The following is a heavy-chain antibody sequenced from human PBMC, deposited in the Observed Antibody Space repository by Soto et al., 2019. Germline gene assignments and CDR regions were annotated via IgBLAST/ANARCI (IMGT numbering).Heavy chain of an antibody. CDR2: IWYDGSNK. CDR3: ARDTRPDSSGYLDTDY. CDR1: GFTFSSYG. D-gene: IGHD3-22*01. V-gene: IGHV3-33*01. Sequence: GGSLRLSCVASGFTFSSYGMHWVRQAPGKGLEWVAVIWYDGSNKYYADSVKGRFTISRDNSKNTLYLQMNSLRAEDTAVYYCARDTRPDSSGYLDTDYWGQGTLVTVSS. J-gene: IGHJ4*02.